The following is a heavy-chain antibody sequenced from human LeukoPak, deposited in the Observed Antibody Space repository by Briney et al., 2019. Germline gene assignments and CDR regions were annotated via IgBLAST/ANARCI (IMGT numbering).Heavy chain of an antibody. V-gene: IGHV1-2*02. Sequence: ASVKVSCKASGYTFTGYYIHWVRQAPGQGLDWLGWINPNSGATSYAQKFQGRVTMTRDTSINTAYMELSRLRSDDTAVYYCARVSGGSAGNWFDPWGQGTLVTVSS. CDR2: INPNSGAT. CDR1: GYTFTGYY. J-gene: IGHJ5*02. D-gene: IGHD2-15*01. CDR3: ARVSGGSAGNWFDP.